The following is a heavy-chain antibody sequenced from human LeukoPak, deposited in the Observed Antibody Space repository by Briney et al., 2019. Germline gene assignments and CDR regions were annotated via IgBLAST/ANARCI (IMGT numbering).Heavy chain of an antibody. CDR3: ARDPYGDYERYYYYYGMDV. CDR2: ISYDGSNK. D-gene: IGHD4-17*01. J-gene: IGHJ6*02. V-gene: IGHV3-30*03. CDR1: GFTFSSYG. Sequence: PGRSLRLSCAASGFTFSSYGMHWVRQAPGKGLEWVAVISYDGSNKYYADSVKGRFTISRDNSKNTLYLQMNSLRAEDTAVYYCARDPYGDYERYYYYYGMDVWGQGTTVTVSS.